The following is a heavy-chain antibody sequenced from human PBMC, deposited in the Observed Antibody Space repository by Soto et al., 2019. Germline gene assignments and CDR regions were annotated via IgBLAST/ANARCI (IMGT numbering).Heavy chain of an antibody. D-gene: IGHD2-15*01. Sequence: ASVKVSCKASGYTFTSYDINWVRQATGQGLEWMGWMNPNSGNTGYAQKFQGRVTMTRNTSISTAYMELSSLRSEDTAVYYCARPLGYCSGGSCRDAFDIWGQGTMVTVSS. CDR2: MNPNSGNT. CDR1: GYTFTSYD. J-gene: IGHJ3*02. CDR3: ARPLGYCSGGSCRDAFDI. V-gene: IGHV1-8*01.